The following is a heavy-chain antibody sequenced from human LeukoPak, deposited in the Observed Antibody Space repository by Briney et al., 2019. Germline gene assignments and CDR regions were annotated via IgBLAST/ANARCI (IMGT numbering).Heavy chain of an antibody. D-gene: IGHD2-2*01. CDR1: GFTFDDYA. J-gene: IGHJ3*02. Sequence: ARSLRLSCAASGFTFDDYAMLGVRQAPGKGLAWVSWICWYRCSIGYADSVKGRFTISRDNAKNSLYLQMNSLRAEDMALYYCAKGYCSSTSCYRSFPDHDAFDIWGQGTMVTVSS. CDR3: AKGYCSSTSCYRSFPDHDAFDI. V-gene: IGHV3-9*03. CDR2: ICWYRCSI.